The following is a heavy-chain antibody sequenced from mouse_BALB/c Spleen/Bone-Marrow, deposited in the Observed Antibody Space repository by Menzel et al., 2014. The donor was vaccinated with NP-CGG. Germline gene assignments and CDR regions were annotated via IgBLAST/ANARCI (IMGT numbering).Heavy chain of an antibody. CDR1: GFDFSRYW. D-gene: IGHD1-1*01. Sequence: EVQLVESGGGLVQPGGSLKLSCAASGFDFSRYWMSWVRQAPGKGLEWIGEINPDSSTINYTPSLKDKFIISRDNAKNVLYLQMSKVRSEDTALYYCASLYYYGYFDVWGAGTTVTVSS. CDR3: ASLYYYGYFDV. J-gene: IGHJ1*01. CDR2: INPDSSTI. V-gene: IGHV4-1*02.